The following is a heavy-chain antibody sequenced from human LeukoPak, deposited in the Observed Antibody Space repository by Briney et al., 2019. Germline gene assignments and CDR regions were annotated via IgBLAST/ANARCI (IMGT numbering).Heavy chain of an antibody. V-gene: IGHV4-4*07. D-gene: IGHD3-22*01. CDR1: GGSISSYY. CDR3: AREKIYIYYDSSGYYHHWYFDL. J-gene: IGHJ2*01. Sequence: PSETLSLTCTVSGGSISSYYWSWIRQPAGKGLEWIGRIYTSGSTNYNPSLESRVTMSVDTSKNQFSLKLSSVTAADTAVYYCAREKIYIYYDSSGYYHHWYFDLWGRGTLVTVSS. CDR2: IYTSGST.